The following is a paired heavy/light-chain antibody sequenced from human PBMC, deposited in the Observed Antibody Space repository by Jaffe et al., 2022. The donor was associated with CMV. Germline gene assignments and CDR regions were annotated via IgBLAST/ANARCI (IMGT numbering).Light chain of an antibody. Sequence: DIVLTQSPDSLTVSLGERATINCKSSQSVLHSSNNKKYLAWYQQQPGQPPKLLIYWASARESGVPDRFTGSGSGTDFSLTIDSLQAEDVAVYYCQQYLTIPYTFGQGTKVEIK. CDR2: WAS. J-gene: IGKJ2*01. V-gene: IGKV4-1*01. CDR1: QSVLHSSNNKKY. CDR3: QQYLTIPYT.
Heavy chain of an antibody. D-gene: IGHD3-3*01. J-gene: IGHJ4*02. V-gene: IGHV3-74*01. CDR2: ISGGGTTT. Sequence: EVQLVESGGDLVQPGGSLRLSCAASGFTFSGYWMHWVRQVPGKGLVWVSRISGGGTTTDYADSVKGRFTISRDNAKNTLYLQMNSLRAEDTAIYYCARSRMGGWSAYWGQGTLVTVS. CDR1: GFTFSGYW. CDR3: ARSRMGGWSAY.